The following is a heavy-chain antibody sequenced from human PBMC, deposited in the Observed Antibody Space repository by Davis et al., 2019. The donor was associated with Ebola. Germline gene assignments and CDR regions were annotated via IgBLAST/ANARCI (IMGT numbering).Heavy chain of an antibody. CDR3: ARIATWGYEYFDY. CDR1: GGTFSSYA. D-gene: IGHD5-24*01. CDR2: IIPILGIA. V-gene: IGHV1-69*10. Sequence: SVKVSCKASGGTFSSYAISWVRQAPGQGLEWMGGIIPILGIANYAQKFQGRVTMTTDTSTSTAYMELRSLSSDDTAVYYCARIATWGYEYFDYWGQGTLVTVSS. J-gene: IGHJ4*02.